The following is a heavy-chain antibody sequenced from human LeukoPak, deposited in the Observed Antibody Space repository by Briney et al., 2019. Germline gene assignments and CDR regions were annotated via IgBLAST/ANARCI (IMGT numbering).Heavy chain of an antibody. CDR1: GFTFSVYE. J-gene: IGHJ4*02. V-gene: IGHV3-23*01. CDR3: AKRAYYGSGSYPTVSYFDY. Sequence: GGSLRLSCEASGFTFSVYEMTWLRQAPGKGLEWVSAISGSGGSTYYADSVKGRFTISRDNSKNTLYLQMNSLRAEDTAVYYCAKRAYYGSGSYPTVSYFDYWGQGTLVTVSS. CDR2: ISGSGGST. D-gene: IGHD3-10*01.